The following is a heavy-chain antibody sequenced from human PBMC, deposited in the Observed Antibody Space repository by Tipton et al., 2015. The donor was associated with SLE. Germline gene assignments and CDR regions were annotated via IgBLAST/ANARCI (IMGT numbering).Heavy chain of an antibody. CDR2: IYYSGSN. D-gene: IGHD6-19*01. V-gene: IGHV4-59*08. Sequence: TLSLTCTGSGGSISSYYWSWIRQPPGKGLEWIGYIYYSGSNNYNPSLKSRVTISVDTSKNQFSLKLSSETAADTAVYYCVRLGYSSASIDYWGQGTLVTVSS. CDR3: VRLGYSSASIDY. J-gene: IGHJ4*02. CDR1: GGSISSYY.